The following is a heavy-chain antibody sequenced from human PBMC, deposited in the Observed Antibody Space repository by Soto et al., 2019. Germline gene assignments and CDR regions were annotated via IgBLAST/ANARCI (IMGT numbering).Heavy chain of an antibody. CDR3: ASGYGDYEEGWFDP. CDR1: GFTFSSYA. V-gene: IGHV3-23*01. Sequence: EVQLLESGGGLVQPGGFLRLSCAASGFTFSSYAMSWVRQAPGKGLEWVSAISGSGGSTYYADSVKGRFTISRDNSKNTLYLQMNSLRAEDTAVYYCASGYGDYEEGWFDPWGQGTLVTVSS. CDR2: ISGSGGST. D-gene: IGHD4-17*01. J-gene: IGHJ5*02.